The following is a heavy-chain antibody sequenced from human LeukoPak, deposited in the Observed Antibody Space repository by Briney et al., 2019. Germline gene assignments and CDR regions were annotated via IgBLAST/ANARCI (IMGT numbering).Heavy chain of an antibody. V-gene: IGHV1-18*01. CDR2: ISAYNGDT. CDR3: ARDNFRGSFSGGSVY. CDR1: GYTFTSYG. Sequence: ASVKVSCKASGYTFTSYGISWVRQAPGQGLEWMGWISAYNGDTNSAQKLQGRVTMTTDTSTSTAYMELRSLRSDDTAVYCCARDNFRGSFSGGSVYWGQGTLVTVSS. D-gene: IGHD1-26*01. J-gene: IGHJ4*02.